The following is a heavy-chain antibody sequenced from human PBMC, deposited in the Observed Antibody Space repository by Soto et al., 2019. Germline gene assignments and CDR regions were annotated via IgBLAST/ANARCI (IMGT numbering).Heavy chain of an antibody. CDR3: ERDVYDRGPGGMDV. J-gene: IGHJ6*01. CDR1: GGSISSYY. D-gene: IGHD3-22*01. V-gene: IGHV4-4*07. Sequence: PSQTLSLTCTVSGGSISSYYWSWIRQPAGKGLEWIGRIDYSGSTNYNPSLKSRVTMSVDTSKNHGSLKLSSVTAADTAVYYCERDVYDRGPGGMDVWGQGTTVTVSS. CDR2: IDYSGST.